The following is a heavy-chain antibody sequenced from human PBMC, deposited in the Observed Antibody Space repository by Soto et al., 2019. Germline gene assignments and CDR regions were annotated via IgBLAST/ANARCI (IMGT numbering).Heavy chain of an antibody. Sequence: QVQLVQSGAEEKQPGASVRLSCKASGYDFSSYAMHWVRQAPGQRLEWMGWINIGSGNTEYSQNFQDRITITRDTSSSTVDMERNSLKSEDTAVYYWARDGGDCGYRLIYYYYIGLDVWGQGTMVTVSS. D-gene: IGHD5-12*01. CDR2: INIGSGNT. CDR3: ARDGGDCGYRLIYYYYIGLDV. V-gene: IGHV1-3*05. CDR1: GYDFSSYA. J-gene: IGHJ6*02.